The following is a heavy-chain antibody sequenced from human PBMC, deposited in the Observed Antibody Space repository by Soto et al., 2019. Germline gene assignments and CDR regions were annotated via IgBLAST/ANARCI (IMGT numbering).Heavy chain of an antibody. J-gene: IGHJ6*02. V-gene: IGHV1-18*01. D-gene: IGHD3-9*01. CDR1: GYTFTSYG. Sequence: ASVKVSCKASGYTFTSYGISWVRQAPGQGLEWMGWISAYNGNTNYAQKLQGRVTMTTDTPTSTAYMELRSLRSDDTAVYYCARDRRFYDILTGYSPRSYYYGMDVWGQGTTVTVSS. CDR2: ISAYNGNT. CDR3: ARDRRFYDILTGYSPRSYYYGMDV.